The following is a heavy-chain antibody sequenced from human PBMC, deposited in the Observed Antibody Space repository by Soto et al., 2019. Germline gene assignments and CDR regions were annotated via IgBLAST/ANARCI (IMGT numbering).Heavy chain of an antibody. Sequence: PSETLSLTCSVSRGSTSSYYWSWVRQPPGKGLEWIGFIHRTGSTKYNPSLESRVTISVDTPQNQLSLRLSSVTAADTAVYYCARESAGSGKNNWFDPWGQGILVTVSS. CDR2: IHRTGST. D-gene: IGHD3-10*01. J-gene: IGHJ5*02. V-gene: IGHV4-59*01. CDR1: RGSTSSYY. CDR3: ARESAGSGKNNWFDP.